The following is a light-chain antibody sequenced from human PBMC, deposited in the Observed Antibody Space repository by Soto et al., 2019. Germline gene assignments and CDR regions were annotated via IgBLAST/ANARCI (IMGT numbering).Light chain of an antibody. J-gene: IGKJ1*01. CDR1: QTISSW. V-gene: IGKV1-5*03. CDR2: KAS. Sequence: DIQMTQSPSTLSGSVGDRVTITCRASQTISSWLAWYQQKPGKAPKLLIYKASTLKSGVPSRFSGSGSGTEFHLTISSLQPDDFATYYCQQYNSYSTFGQGTKVDIK. CDR3: QQYNSYST.